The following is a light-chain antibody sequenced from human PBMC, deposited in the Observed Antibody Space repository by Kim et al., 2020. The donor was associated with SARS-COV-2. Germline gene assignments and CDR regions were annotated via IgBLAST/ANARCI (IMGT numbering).Light chain of an antibody. CDR3: HQYAFSPLT. J-gene: IGKJ4*01. Sequence: NNYLAWYQQKPGQAPRLLIYHAFNRATGIPDRFSGSGSGTDFTLTISRVEPEDFAVYYCHQYAFSPLTFGGGTKLEI. CDR2: HAF. V-gene: IGKV3-20*01. CDR1: NNY.